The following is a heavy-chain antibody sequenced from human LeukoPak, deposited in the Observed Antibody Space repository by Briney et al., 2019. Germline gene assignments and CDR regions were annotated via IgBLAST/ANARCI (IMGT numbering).Heavy chain of an antibody. J-gene: IGHJ3*02. Sequence: SETLSLTCTVSGGSISSYYWSWLRQPPGKGLEWIGYIYYSGSTNYNTSLKSRVTISVDPSKNQFSLKLSSVTAADTAVYYCARLYYGSGSYYKSDAFDIWGQGTMVTVSS. CDR2: IYYSGST. V-gene: IGHV4-59*01. D-gene: IGHD3-10*01. CDR3: ARLYYGSGSYYKSDAFDI. CDR1: GGSISSYY.